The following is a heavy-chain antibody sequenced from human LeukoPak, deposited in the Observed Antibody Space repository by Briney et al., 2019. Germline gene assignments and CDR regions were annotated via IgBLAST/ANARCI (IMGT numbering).Heavy chain of an antibody. V-gene: IGHV4-30-2*01. Sequence: PSQTLSLTCVVSGGSISSGGYYWSWIRQPPGKGLEWIGEINHSGSTNYNPSLKSRVTISVDTSKNQFSLRLSSVTAADTAVYYCVREIIGGVVVDNDWGQGTLVTVSS. CDR2: INHSGST. J-gene: IGHJ4*02. CDR3: VREIIGGVVVDND. CDR1: GGSISSGGYY. D-gene: IGHD3-22*01.